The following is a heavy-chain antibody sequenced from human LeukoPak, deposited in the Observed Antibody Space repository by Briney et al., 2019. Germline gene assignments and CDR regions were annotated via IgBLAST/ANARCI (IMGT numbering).Heavy chain of an antibody. V-gene: IGHV1-8*01. J-gene: IGHJ4*02. CDR3: ARGLLGILTGYLY. D-gene: IGHD3-9*01. Sequence: ASVKVSCKASGHTFTTYDINWVRQAAGQGLEWMGWMNPNSGNTGYAQKFQGRVTMTMDPSITTAYMELNSLKSEDTAVYYCARGLLGILTGYLYWGQGTLVTVSS. CDR2: MNPNSGNT. CDR1: GHTFTTYD.